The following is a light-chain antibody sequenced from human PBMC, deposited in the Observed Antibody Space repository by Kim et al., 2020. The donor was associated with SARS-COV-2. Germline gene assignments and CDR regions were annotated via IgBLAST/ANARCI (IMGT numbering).Light chain of an antibody. CDR2: EVS. J-gene: IGLJ2*01. Sequence: GRSITISCTGTINEVGTYNLVSWYQQLPGRAPNLMIYEVSKRPSGVSNRFSGTKSGNTAYLTISGLLAEDEAEYYCCSFTTLNTVIFGGGTK. CDR3: CSFTTLNTVI. V-gene: IGLV2-23*02. CDR1: INEVGTYNL.